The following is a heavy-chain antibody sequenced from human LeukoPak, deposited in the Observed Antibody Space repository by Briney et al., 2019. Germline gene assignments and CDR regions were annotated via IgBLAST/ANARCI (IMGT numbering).Heavy chain of an antibody. CDR1: GGSISSSSYY. J-gene: IGHJ3*02. D-gene: IGHD3-22*01. Sequence: SETLSLTCTVSGGSISSSSYYWGWIRQPPGKGLEWIGSIYYSGSTYYNPSLKSRVTISVDTSKNQFSLKLSSVTAADTAVHYCVRVHVNSGYYFGDAFDIWGQGTMVTVSS. CDR2: IYYSGST. CDR3: VRVHVNSGYYFGDAFDI. V-gene: IGHV4-39*01.